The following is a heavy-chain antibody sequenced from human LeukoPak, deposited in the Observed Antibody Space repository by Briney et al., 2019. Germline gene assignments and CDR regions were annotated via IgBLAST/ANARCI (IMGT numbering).Heavy chain of an antibody. Sequence: SVKVSCKASGGTFSSYAISWVRQAPGQGLEWMVRIIPIFGTANYAQKFQGRVTITTDESTSTAYMELSSLRSEDTAVYYCARDRLTIFGVVIGLDYWGQGTLVTVSS. CDR1: GGTFSSYA. CDR3: ARDRLTIFGVVIGLDY. J-gene: IGHJ4*02. CDR2: IIPIFGTA. D-gene: IGHD3-3*01. V-gene: IGHV1-69*05.